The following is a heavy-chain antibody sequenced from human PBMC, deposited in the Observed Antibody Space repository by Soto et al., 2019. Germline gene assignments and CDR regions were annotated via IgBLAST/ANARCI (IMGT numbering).Heavy chain of an antibody. D-gene: IGHD3-22*01. V-gene: IGHV1-46*01. CDR1: GYTFTSYY. CDR3: ARDYYDSSGFPGYFDY. J-gene: IGHJ4*02. CDR2: INPSGGST. Sequence: ASVKVSCKASGYTFTSYYMHWVRQAPGQGLEWMGIINPSGGSTSYAQKFQGRVTMTRDTSTSTVYMELSSLRSEDTAVYYCARDYYDSSGFPGYFDYWGQGTLVTVPS.